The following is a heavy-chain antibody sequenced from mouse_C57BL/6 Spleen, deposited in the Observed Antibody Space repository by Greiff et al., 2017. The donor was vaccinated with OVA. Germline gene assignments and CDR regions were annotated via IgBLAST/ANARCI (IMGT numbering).Heavy chain of an antibody. J-gene: IGHJ2*01. Sequence: EVKLVESEGGLVQPGSSMKLSCTASGFTFSDYYMAWVRQVPEKGLEWVANINYDGSSTYYLDSLKSRFIISRDNAKNILYLQMSSLKSEDTATYYCARDNYYYGLDYWGQGTTLTVSS. V-gene: IGHV5-16*01. CDR1: GFTFSDYY. CDR2: INYDGSST. D-gene: IGHD1-1*01. CDR3: ARDNYYYGLDY.